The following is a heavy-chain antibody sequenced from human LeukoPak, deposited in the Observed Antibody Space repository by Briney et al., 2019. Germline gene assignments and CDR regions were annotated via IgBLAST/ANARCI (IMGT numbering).Heavy chain of an antibody. CDR3: AKGGTYYPFDC. Sequence: PGGSLRLSCAASGFTFSTYDMSWVRQAPGKGLEWVSTISAGGGSTYYADSVKGRFTISRDNSKNTLYPQMNYLRGEDTAVYHCAKGGTYYPFDCWGQGTLVTVSS. D-gene: IGHD1-26*01. CDR1: GFTFSTYD. J-gene: IGHJ4*02. CDR2: ISAGGGST. V-gene: IGHV3-23*01.